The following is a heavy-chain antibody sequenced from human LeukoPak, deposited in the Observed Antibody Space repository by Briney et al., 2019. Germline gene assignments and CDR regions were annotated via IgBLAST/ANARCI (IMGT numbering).Heavy chain of an antibody. Sequence: SETLSLTCTVSGGSISSSSYYWGWIRQPPGKGLEWIGSIYYSGSTYYNPSLKSRVTISVDTSKNQFSLKLSSVTAADTAVYYCARDAKYYYGSRTYIFFEYWGQGTPLTVSS. D-gene: IGHD3-10*01. J-gene: IGHJ4*02. CDR2: IYYSGST. CDR1: GGSISSSSYY. V-gene: IGHV4-39*02. CDR3: ARDAKYYYGSRTYIFFEY.